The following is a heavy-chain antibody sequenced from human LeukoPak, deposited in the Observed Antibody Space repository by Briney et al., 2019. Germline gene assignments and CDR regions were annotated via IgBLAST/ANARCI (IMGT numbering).Heavy chain of an antibody. CDR1: GFTFSSYW. V-gene: IGHV3-74*01. CDR3: VRDAWMASTPLDY. D-gene: IGHD5-24*01. CDR2: VSSDGSST. J-gene: IGHJ4*02. Sequence: PGGSLRLSCAASGFTFSSYWMHWVRQAPGKGLVWVSRVSSDGSSTTYADPVKGRFTGSRDNTKNTLYLQMNGLRAEDTAVYYCVRDAWMASTPLDYWGQGTLVTVSS.